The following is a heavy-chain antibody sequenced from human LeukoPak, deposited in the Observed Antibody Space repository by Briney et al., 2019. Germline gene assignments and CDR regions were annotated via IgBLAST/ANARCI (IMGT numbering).Heavy chain of an antibody. CDR3: ARAQYLTAPAGTFANS. Sequence: SVKVSCKASGGTFSSYAISWVRQAPGQGLEWMGGIIPIFGTANYAQKFQGRVTITADESTSTAYMELSSLRSEDTAVYYCARAQYLTAPAGTFANSWGQGTLVTVSS. D-gene: IGHD6-13*01. CDR1: GGTFSSYA. V-gene: IGHV1-69*13. CDR2: IIPIFGTA. J-gene: IGHJ4*02.